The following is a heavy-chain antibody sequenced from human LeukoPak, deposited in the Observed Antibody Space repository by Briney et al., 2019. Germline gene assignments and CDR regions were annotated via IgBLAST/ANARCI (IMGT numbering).Heavy chain of an antibody. V-gene: IGHV4-59*01. J-gene: IGHJ4*02. CDR2: IYYSGST. Sequence: SETLSLTCTVSGGSISSYYWSWIRQPPGMGLEWIGYIYYSGSTSYNPSLESRITIPVDTSNNQFSLKLGSVTAADTAVYYCARDQRYAGGGSYAPHFDYWGQGTLVTVSS. D-gene: IGHD1-26*01. CDR3: ARDQRYAGGGSYAPHFDY. CDR1: GGSISSYY.